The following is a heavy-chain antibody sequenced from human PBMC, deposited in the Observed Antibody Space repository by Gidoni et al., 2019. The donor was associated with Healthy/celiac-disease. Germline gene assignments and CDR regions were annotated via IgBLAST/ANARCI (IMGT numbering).Heavy chain of an antibody. Sequence: EVQLVQSGAEVKKPGESLKISCKGSGYSFTSYWIGWVRQMPGKGLEWKGIIYPGDSDTRYSPSFQGQVTISADKSISTAYLKWSSLKASDTAMYYCARSLWFGAPLPYYFDYWGQGTLVTVSS. CDR3: ARSLWFGAPLPYYFDY. J-gene: IGHJ4*02. CDR1: GYSFTSYW. V-gene: IGHV5-51*01. CDR2: IYPGDSDT. D-gene: IGHD3-10*01.